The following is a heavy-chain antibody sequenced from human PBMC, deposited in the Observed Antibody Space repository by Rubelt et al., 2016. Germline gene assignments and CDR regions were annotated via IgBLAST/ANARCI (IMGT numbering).Heavy chain of an antibody. Sequence: QVQLGQSEAEVKKPGASVKVSCKASGYTFTYCSLHWLQQAPGQGLERMRWITLYNGNTNYAKKFQGRVTITRDMSRRTAYIERSSLRSEDSAVYYWARAASIAGDWGQGTLVTVSS. CDR1: GYTFTYCS. CDR3: ARAASIAGD. J-gene: IGHJ4*02. D-gene: IGHD6-6*01. V-gene: IGHV1-68*02. CDR2: ITLYNGNT.